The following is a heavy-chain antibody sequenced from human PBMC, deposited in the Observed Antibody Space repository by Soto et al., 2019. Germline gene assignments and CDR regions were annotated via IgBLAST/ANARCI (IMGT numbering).Heavy chain of an antibody. D-gene: IGHD6-13*01. J-gene: IGHJ5*02. V-gene: IGHV3-23*01. Sequence: EVQLLESGGDLVQPGGSLRLSCVASGFSFISHVLTWVRQAPGKGLEWVSTISGYSGSTYYADSVKGRLTISRDNSKNILFLQMNSLRAEDTAVYYCARERSYSSTSFWFDPWGQGTLVTVSS. CDR2: ISGYSGST. CDR3: ARERSYSSTSFWFDP. CDR1: GFSFISHV.